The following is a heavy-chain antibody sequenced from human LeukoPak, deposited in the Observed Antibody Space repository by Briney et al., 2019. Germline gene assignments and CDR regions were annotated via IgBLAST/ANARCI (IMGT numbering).Heavy chain of an antibody. CDR3: VRDHYYNSSGYTFGY. Sequence: PSETLSLTCTVSGGSISSYYWSWIQQPPGKGLEWIGYIYSSGSTNYNPSLKGRVTISVDTSKNQFSLKLSSVSAADTAVYYCVRDHYYNSSGYTFGYWGQGTLVTVSS. V-gene: IGHV4-59*01. CDR1: GGSISSYY. D-gene: IGHD3-22*01. CDR2: IYSSGST. J-gene: IGHJ4*02.